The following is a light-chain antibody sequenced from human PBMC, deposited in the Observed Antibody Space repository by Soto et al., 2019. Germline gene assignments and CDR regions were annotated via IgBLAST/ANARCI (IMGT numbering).Light chain of an antibody. CDR1: QGISNY. Sequence: DIQMTQSPSSLSASVGDRVTITCRASQGISNYLAWYQQKPGKVPKLLIYAASTLQSGVPSRFSGSGSGTDFTLTISSLQPEDVATYYCQKYNSAVTWTFGQGTKVEIK. V-gene: IGKV1-27*01. CDR3: QKYNSAVTWT. J-gene: IGKJ1*01. CDR2: AAS.